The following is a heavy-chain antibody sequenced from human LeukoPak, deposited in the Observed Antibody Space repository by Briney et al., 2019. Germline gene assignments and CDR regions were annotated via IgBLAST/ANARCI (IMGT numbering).Heavy chain of an antibody. CDR2: IYFTGST. D-gene: IGHD6-25*01. CDR3: ARTRGFKADHKSFDY. V-gene: IGHV4-59*01. Sequence: SEPLSFTCTASGASINNYYWNWIQQPPGKGLEWIGYIYFTGSTHYNPSLKSRVTISLDRSKSQFSLNLSSLSAADTAMYYCARTRGFKADHKSFDYWGQGTLVTVSS. J-gene: IGHJ4*02. CDR1: GASINNYY.